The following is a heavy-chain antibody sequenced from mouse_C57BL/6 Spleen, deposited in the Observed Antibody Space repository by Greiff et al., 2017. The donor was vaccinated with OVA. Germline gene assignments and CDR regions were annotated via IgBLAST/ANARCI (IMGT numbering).Heavy chain of an antibody. CDR2: INPSSGYT. J-gene: IGHJ2*01. Sequence: VQLQQSGAELAKPGASVKLSCKASGYTFTSYWMHWVKQRPGQGLEWIGYINPSSGYTKYNQKFKDKATSTADKSSSTAYMQLSSLTYEDSAVYYCARGTGTEDYWGQGTTLTVSS. CDR1: GYTFTSYW. V-gene: IGHV1-7*01. D-gene: IGHD4-1*01. CDR3: ARGTGTEDY.